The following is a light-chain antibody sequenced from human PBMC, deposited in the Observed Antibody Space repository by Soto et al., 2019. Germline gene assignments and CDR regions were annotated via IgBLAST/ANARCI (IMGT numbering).Light chain of an antibody. J-gene: IGKJ5*01. CDR3: QQANSFPIT. Sequence: VSASVGDRVTITCRASQSISSWLAWYQQKPGKAPKLLIYDASSLQSGVPSRFSGSGSGTDFTLTISSLQPEDFATYYCQQANSFPITFGQGTRLEIK. CDR1: QSISSW. CDR2: DAS. V-gene: IGKV1-12*01.